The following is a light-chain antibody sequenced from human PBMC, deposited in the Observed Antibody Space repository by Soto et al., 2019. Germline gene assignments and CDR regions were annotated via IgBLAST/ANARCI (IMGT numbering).Light chain of an antibody. CDR1: QSVRTY. V-gene: IGKV3-11*01. J-gene: IGKJ5*01. CDR3: QQRNTCPPIT. CDR2: DAS. Sequence: EIVLTQSPVTLSLSPGERATLSCRASQSVRTYLAWYQVKPGQAPRLLISDASRRASGVPARFSGSGSGTDFTPPISSLEPEDFALYYCQQRNTCPPITFGQGTRLEIK.